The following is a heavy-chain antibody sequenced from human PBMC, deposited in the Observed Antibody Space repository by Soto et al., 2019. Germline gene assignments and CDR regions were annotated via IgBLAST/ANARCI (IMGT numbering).Heavy chain of an antibody. CDR2: ISAYNGNT. J-gene: IGHJ4*02. V-gene: IGHV1-18*04. Sequence: SVKVSCKASGYTCTSYGISLVRHAPGQGLEWMGWISAYNGNTNYAQRLQGRVTMTTDTSTSTAYMELRSLRSDDTAVYYCARDHYGGHRFDYWGKGTLLTASS. D-gene: IGHD4-17*01. CDR1: GYTCTSYG. CDR3: ARDHYGGHRFDY.